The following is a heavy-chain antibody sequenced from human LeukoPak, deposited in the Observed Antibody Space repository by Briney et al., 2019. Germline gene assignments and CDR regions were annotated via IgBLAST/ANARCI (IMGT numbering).Heavy chain of an antibody. CDR1: GFTFSSYG. V-gene: IGHV3-30*03. CDR3: ARGRAEQQLFDAFDI. Sequence: GGSLRLSCAASGFTFSSYGMHWVRQAPGKGLEWVAVISYDGSNKYYADSVKGRFTISRDNSKNTLYLQMNSLRAEDTAVYYCARGRAEQQLFDAFDIWGQGTMVTVSS. J-gene: IGHJ3*02. CDR2: ISYDGSNK. D-gene: IGHD6-13*01.